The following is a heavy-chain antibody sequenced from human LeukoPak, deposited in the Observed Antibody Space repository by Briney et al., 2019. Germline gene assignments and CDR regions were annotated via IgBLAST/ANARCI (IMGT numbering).Heavy chain of an antibody. V-gene: IGHV3-48*03. J-gene: IGHJ6*02. CDR3: AAQYGAGSLFYFYAMDV. D-gene: IGHD3-10*01. CDR1: GFSFSRHE. CDR2: ISATGATI. Sequence: GGSLTLSCGVPGFSFSRHEMNWVRQAPGKGLEWVAHISATGATIYYADFVGGRFTISKDYANSSLYLRMNSLRAEDSAVYYCAAQYGAGSLFYFYAMDVWGQGTTVTVSS.